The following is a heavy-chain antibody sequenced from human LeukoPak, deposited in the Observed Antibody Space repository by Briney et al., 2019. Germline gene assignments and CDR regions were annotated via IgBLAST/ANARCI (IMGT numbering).Heavy chain of an antibody. CDR2: ISGSAVDT. D-gene: IGHD2-15*01. Sequence: GGSLRLSCAASGFTFASYAIIWVRQAPGKGLEWVSAISGSAVDTYYADSVKGRFTISRDNSKNTLYLQMNSLRAEDTAVYYCARGCRGSGGSCYGYYYYYYGMDVWGQGTTVTVSS. V-gene: IGHV3-23*01. J-gene: IGHJ6*02. CDR1: GFTFASYA. CDR3: ARGCRGSGGSCYGYYYYYYGMDV.